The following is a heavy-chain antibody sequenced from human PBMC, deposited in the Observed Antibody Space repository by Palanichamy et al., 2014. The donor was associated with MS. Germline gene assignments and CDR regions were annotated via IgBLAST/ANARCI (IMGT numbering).Heavy chain of an antibody. J-gene: IGHJ6*02. V-gene: IGHV3-13*01. D-gene: IGHD6-6*01. CDR3: ARGQLVSYGMDV. CDR2: IGTAGDT. Sequence: EVQLVESGGGLVQPGGSLRLSCAASGFTFRNYDMHWVRQATGKGLEWVSAIGTAGDTNYPGSVKGRFTISRENAKNSLYLQMNSMRAGDTAVYYCARGQLVSYGMDVWGQGTTVPVSS. CDR1: GFTFRNYD.